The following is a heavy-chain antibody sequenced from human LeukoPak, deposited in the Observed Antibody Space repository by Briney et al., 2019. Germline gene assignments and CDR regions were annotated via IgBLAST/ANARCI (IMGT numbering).Heavy chain of an antibody. CDR1: GFTVSSNY. V-gene: IGHV3-21*01. D-gene: IGHD2-15*01. Sequence: GGSLRLSCAASGFTVSSNYMSWVRQAPGKGLEWVSGISRNSDNIAYADSVRGRFTISRDNGKNSLYLQMNSLRAEDTAVYYCASGGGNPTMYGWGQGTLVTVSS. CDR2: ISRNSDNI. CDR3: ASGGGNPTMYG. J-gene: IGHJ4*02.